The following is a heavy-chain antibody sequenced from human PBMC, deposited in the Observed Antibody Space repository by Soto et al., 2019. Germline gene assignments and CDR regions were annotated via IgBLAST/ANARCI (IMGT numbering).Heavy chain of an antibody. J-gene: IGHJ6*02. D-gene: IGHD2-15*01. CDR2: IDPSESYN. CDR1: GYSFTSYW. Sequence: GESLKISCKGSGYSFTSYWISWVRQMPGKGLELIVRIDPSESYNTYTPSFQGHVTISAYTSISTAYLQWSSLKASDTAMYYCARRGDVAYYCYCMEVWGQGTTVPVSS. CDR3: ARRGDVAYYCYCMEV. V-gene: IGHV5-10-1*01.